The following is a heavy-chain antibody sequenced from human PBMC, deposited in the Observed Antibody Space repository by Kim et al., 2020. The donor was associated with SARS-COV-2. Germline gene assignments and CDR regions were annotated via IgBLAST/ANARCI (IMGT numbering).Heavy chain of an antibody. CDR2: IRIGTGST. CDR1: GYDFSKYA. V-gene: IGHV1-3*04. J-gene: IGHJ4*02. CDR3: TTADRTDAEFDF. Sequence: ASVKVSCKASGYDFSKYAVQWVRQAPGQRLEWIGWIRIGTGSTRYSQSLQGRVTITRDKFASTAFMELYSLTSEDTAVYYCTTADRTDAEFDFWGQGTLLIISS. D-gene: IGHD2-15*01.